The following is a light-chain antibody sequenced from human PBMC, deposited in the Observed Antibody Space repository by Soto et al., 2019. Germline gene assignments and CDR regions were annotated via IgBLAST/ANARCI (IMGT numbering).Light chain of an antibody. CDR2: GAS. CDR3: QQYDTSPRMYT. Sequence: EIVLTQSPGTLSLSPGERATLSCRASQSVSSTYLAWYQQKRGQAPRLLIYGASTRATGIPDRFSGSGSGTDFTLTISRLEPEDFAVYYCQQYDTSPRMYTFGQGTKLEIK. J-gene: IGKJ2*01. V-gene: IGKV3-20*01. CDR1: QSVSSTY.